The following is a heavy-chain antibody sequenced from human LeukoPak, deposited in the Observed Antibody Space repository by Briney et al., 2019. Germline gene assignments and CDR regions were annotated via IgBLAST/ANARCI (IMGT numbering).Heavy chain of an antibody. CDR1: GFTFNNYA. D-gene: IGHD4-17*01. CDR2: ISSGGETT. CDR3: ARDYADYVGYFFFDY. V-gene: IGHV3-23*01. Sequence: PGGSLRLSCAAPGFTFNNYAMNWVRQAPGKGLEWVSSISSGGETTYYADSAKGRFTISRDNSQNTLYLQMNGLRAEDTAVYYCARDYADYVGYFFFDYWGQGTLVTVSS. J-gene: IGHJ4*02.